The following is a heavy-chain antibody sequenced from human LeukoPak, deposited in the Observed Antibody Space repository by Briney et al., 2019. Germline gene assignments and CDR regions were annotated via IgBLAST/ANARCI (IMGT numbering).Heavy chain of an antibody. J-gene: IGHJ6*02. CDR2: IKPDGSAN. CDR3: ARHFSTYSYGLDV. Sequence: GGSLRLSCAASRFTFSNFWMSWVRQAPGKGLEWVANIKPDGSANFYVDSVKGRFTISRDKAENSLYLQMNSLRPEDTAVYYCARHFSTYSYGLDVWGQGTTVTVSS. V-gene: IGHV3-7*01. D-gene: IGHD3-3*02. CDR1: RFTFSNFW.